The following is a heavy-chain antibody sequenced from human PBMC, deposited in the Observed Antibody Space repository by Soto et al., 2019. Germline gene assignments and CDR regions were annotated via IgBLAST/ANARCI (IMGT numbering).Heavy chain of an antibody. V-gene: IGHV4-59*01. D-gene: IGHD6-6*01. Sequence: PSETLSLTCTVSGGSISSYYWTWIRQPPGKGLEWIGYIYYTGSTNYNPSLKSRVTISVDTSKNQFSLKLSSVTAADTAVYYCARDPSIAPRTSWFDPWGQGTLVTVSS. CDR3: ARDPSIAPRTSWFDP. CDR2: IYYTGST. CDR1: GGSISSYY. J-gene: IGHJ5*02.